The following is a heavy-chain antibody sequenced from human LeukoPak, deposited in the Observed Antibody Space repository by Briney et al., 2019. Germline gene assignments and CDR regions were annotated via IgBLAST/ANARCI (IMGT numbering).Heavy chain of an antibody. CDR3: ASNFDFWSGPDDY. J-gene: IGHJ4*02. CDR2: ISSSSSTI. CDR1: GFTFSSYS. Sequence: GSLRHSCAASGFTFSSYSMNWVRQAPGKWLEWVSYISSSSSTIYYADSVKGRFTISRDNAKNSLYLQMNSLRAEDTAVYYCASNFDFWSGPDDYWGQGTLVTVSS. D-gene: IGHD3-3*01. V-gene: IGHV3-48*01.